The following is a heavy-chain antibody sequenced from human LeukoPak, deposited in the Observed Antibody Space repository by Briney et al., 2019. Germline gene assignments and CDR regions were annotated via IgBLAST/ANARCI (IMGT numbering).Heavy chain of an antibody. V-gene: IGHV3-23*01. CDR1: GLTLSSYA. D-gene: IGHD3-22*01. CDR3: ARDTTYYDSSGDSNDAFDI. CDR2: IGASGSNT. J-gene: IGHJ3*02. Sequence: GGSLRLSCAASGLTLSSYAVSWVRQAPGRGLEWVSAIGASGSNTYYADSVKGRFTISRDNSKNTLYLQMNSLRAEDTAVYYCARDTTYYDSSGDSNDAFDIWGQGTMVTVSS.